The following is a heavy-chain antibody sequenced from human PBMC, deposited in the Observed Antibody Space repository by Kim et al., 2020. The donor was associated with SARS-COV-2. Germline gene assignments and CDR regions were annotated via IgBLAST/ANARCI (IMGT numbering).Heavy chain of an antibody. V-gene: IGHV3-23*01. CDR3: ARALQWLADFDY. CDR1: GFSFSTHG. D-gene: IGHD6-19*01. Sequence: GGSLRLSCVGSGFSFSTHGMNWVRQAPGKGLEWVSLIGGSGYSEGSTYYAESVKGRFTISRDNSKNTLYLQMNSLRVEDTAVYYCARALQWLADFDYWGQGTLVTVSS. J-gene: IGHJ4*02. CDR2: IGGSGYSEGST.